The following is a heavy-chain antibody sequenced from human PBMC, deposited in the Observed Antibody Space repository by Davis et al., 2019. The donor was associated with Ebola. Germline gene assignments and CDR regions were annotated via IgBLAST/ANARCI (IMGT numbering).Heavy chain of an antibody. Sequence: PGGSLRLSCAASGFTFSSYAMSWVRQAPGKGLEWVSAISGSGGSTYYADSVKGRFTISRDNSKNTLYLQMNSLRAEDTAVYYCAKDGAEAYYYDSSGYLEYFQHWGQGTLVTVSS. D-gene: IGHD3-22*01. J-gene: IGHJ1*01. V-gene: IGHV3-23*01. CDR2: ISGSGGST. CDR3: AKDGAEAYYYDSSGYLEYFQH. CDR1: GFTFSSYA.